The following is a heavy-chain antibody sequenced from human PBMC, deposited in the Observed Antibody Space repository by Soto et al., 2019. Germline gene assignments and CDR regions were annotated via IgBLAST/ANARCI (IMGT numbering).Heavy chain of an antibody. CDR2: IIPIFGTA. D-gene: IGHD2-2*01. V-gene: IGHV1-69*01. CDR1: GGTFSSYA. Sequence: QVQLVQSGAEVKKPGSSVKVSCKASGGTFSSYAISWVRQAPGQGLEWMGGIIPIFGTANYAQKFQGRVTITADESTRTAYMELSRLRSEDTAVYYCARGIRGPAAICNWFDPWGQGTLVTVSS. CDR3: ARGIRGPAAICNWFDP. J-gene: IGHJ5*02.